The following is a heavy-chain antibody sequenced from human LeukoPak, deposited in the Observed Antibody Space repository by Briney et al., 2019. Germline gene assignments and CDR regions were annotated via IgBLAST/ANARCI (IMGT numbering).Heavy chain of an antibody. J-gene: IGHJ4*02. CDR3: ARDLRYCSGGSCQFDY. CDR2: IWYDGSNK. V-gene: IGHV3-33*01. CDR1: GFTFSSYG. Sequence: PGRSLRLSCAASGFTFSSYGMHWVRQAPGKGLEWVAVIWYDGSNKYYADSVKGRFTISRDNSKNTLYLQMNSLRAEDTAVYYCARDLRYCSGGSCQFDYWGQGTLVTVSS. D-gene: IGHD2-15*01.